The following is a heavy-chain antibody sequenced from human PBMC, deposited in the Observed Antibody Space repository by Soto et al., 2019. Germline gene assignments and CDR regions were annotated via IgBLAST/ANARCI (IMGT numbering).Heavy chain of an antibody. CDR1: GFTFSSYG. CDR3: AKANYYGSASYYTLYYFDY. CDR2: ISYDGSNK. Sequence: QVQLVESGGGVVQPGRSLRLSCAASGFTFSSYGMHWVRQAPGKGLEWVVVISYDGSNKYYADSVKGRFAISRDNFKNTLYLQMNSLRAEDTAVYYCAKANYYGSASYYTLYYFDYWGQGTLVTVSS. V-gene: IGHV3-30*18. D-gene: IGHD3-10*01. J-gene: IGHJ4*02.